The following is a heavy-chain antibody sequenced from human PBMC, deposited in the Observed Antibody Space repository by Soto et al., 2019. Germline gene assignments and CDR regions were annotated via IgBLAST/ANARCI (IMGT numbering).Heavy chain of an antibody. CDR2: ISGSGGST. J-gene: IGHJ6*02. V-gene: IGHV3-23*01. CDR3: VGGVYYGWTNYYYYYGMDV. D-gene: IGHD4-17*01. Sequence: GGSLRLSCAASGFTFSSYAMSWVRQAPGKGLEWVSAISGSGGSTYYADSVKGRFTISRDNSKNTLYPQMNSLRAEDTAVYYCVGGVYYGWTNYYYYYGMDVWGQRTTVTVSS. CDR1: GFTFSSYA.